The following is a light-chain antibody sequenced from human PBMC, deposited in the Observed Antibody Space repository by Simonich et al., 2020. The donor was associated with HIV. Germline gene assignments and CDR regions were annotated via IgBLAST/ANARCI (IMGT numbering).Light chain of an antibody. J-gene: IGKJ1*01. CDR3: QQRTNWRT. V-gene: IGKV3-11*01. Sequence: EIVLTQSPATLSLSPGERATLSCRASQSVSSYLAWYQQKPGQAPRLLIYDASNRATRIPARFSCSGSGTDFTLTISSLEPEDFAVYYCQQRTNWRTFGQGTKVEIK. CDR2: DAS. CDR1: QSVSSY.